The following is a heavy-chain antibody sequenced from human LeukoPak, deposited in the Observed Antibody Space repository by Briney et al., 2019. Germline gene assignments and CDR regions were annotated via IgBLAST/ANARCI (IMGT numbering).Heavy chain of an antibody. J-gene: IGHJ5*02. CDR1: GGSIRSYY. CDR2: IYYSGSN. D-gene: IGHD6-19*01. V-gene: IGHV4-59*01. CDR3: ARDEYGSGWGWFDP. Sequence: PSQTLSLTCTVSGGSIRSYYWSWIRQPPGKGLEWIGYIYYSGSNNYNPSLKSRVTISVDPSKNQFSLKLSSVTAADTAVYYCARDEYGSGWGWFDPWGQGTLVTVSS.